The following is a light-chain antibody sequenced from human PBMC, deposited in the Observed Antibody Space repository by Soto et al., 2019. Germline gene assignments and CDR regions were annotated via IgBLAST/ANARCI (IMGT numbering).Light chain of an antibody. CDR2: GAS. CDR1: QSITSNF. V-gene: IGKV3-20*01. CDR3: QQYGRSPLMYT. Sequence: EIVLTQSPGTLSLSPGERATLSCRASQSITSNFLAWYQQKPGQAPRLLIYGASTRAAGVPDRFSGSASGPDFTLTITRLEPEDFAVYYCQQYGRSPLMYTFGQGTKLGVK. J-gene: IGKJ2*01.